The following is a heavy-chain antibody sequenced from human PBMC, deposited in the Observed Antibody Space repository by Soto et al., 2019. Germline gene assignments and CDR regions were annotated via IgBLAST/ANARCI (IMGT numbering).Heavy chain of an antibody. Sequence: EVQLLESGGGLVQPGGSLRLSCAASGFTFSSYAMSWVRQAPGKGLEWVSAISGSGGSTYYADSVKGRFTISRDNSKNTLYLQMNSLRAEDSAVYYCAKDSLISSSWYYNWFDPWGQGTQVTVSS. CDR1: GFTFSSYA. CDR3: AKDSLISSSWYYNWFDP. CDR2: ISGSGGST. D-gene: IGHD6-13*01. V-gene: IGHV3-23*01. J-gene: IGHJ5*02.